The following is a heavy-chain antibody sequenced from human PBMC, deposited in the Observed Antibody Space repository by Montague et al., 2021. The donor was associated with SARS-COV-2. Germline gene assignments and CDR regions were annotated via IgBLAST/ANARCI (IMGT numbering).Heavy chain of an antibody. J-gene: IGHJ4*02. D-gene: IGHD4/OR15-4a*01. CDR3: ASEVADYGDFDY. CDR2: ISYDGSNK. V-gene: IGHV3-30-3*01. Sequence: SLRLSCAASGFTFSSYAMHWVRPAPGKGLEWVAVISYDGSNKYYADSVKGRFTISRDNSKNTLYLRMNSLRAEDTAVYYCASEVADYGDFDYWGQGTLVTVSS. CDR1: GFTFSSYA.